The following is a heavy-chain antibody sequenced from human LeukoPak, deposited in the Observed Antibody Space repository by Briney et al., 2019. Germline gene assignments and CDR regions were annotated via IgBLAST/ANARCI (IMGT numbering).Heavy chain of an antibody. V-gene: IGHV3-7*01. CDR2: IKQDGSEK. J-gene: IGHJ3*01. Sequence: PGGSLRLSCVASKFIISDYWMNWVRQAPGKGLEWVANIKQDGSEKYYVDSVKGRFTISRDNAKNSVYLQMNSLRAEDTAVYYCARAFDGANAFDLWGQGTLVTVSS. CDR3: ARAFDGANAFDL. CDR1: KFIISDYW.